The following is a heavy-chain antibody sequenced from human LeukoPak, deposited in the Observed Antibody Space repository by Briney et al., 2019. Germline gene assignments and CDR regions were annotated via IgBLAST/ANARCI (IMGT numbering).Heavy chain of an antibody. D-gene: IGHD4-23*01. Sequence: PGGSLRLSCAASGFIFNNHWMIWVRQAPGKGLEWVANIKEDGSEKYYVDSVKGRFTISRDNSKNTLYLQMNSLRAEDTAVYYCARDSDVVTLDYWGQGTLVTVSS. CDR3: ARDSDVVTLDY. J-gene: IGHJ4*02. CDR1: GFIFNNHW. V-gene: IGHV3-7*01. CDR2: IKEDGSEK.